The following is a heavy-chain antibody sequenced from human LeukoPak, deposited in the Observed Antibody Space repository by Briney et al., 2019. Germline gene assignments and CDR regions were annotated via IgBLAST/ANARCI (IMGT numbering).Heavy chain of an antibody. Sequence: SETLSLTCAVYGGSFSGYYWSWIRQPPGKGLERIGEVNHSGSTNYNPSLKSRVTISVDTSKNRFSLKLSSVTAADTAVYYCARGRSDYLRYYFDHWGQGTLVTVSS. J-gene: IGHJ4*02. CDR2: VNHSGST. V-gene: IGHV4-34*01. D-gene: IGHD3-22*01. CDR3: ARGRSDYLRYYFDH. CDR1: GGSFSGYY.